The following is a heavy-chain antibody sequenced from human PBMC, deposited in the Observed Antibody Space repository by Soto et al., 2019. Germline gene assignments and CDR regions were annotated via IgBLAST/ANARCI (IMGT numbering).Heavy chain of an antibody. CDR3: ARGRGNYYYYGMDV. CDR1: GGSISSYY. CDR2: IYTSGST. Sequence: PSETLSLTCTVSGGSISSYYWIWIRQPAGKGLEWIGHIYTSGSTKCNPSLKSRVTMSVDTSKNQFTLKLNSVTAADTAVYYCARGRGNYYYYGMDVWGQGTTVTVYS. D-gene: IGHD3-10*01. J-gene: IGHJ6*02. V-gene: IGHV4-4*07.